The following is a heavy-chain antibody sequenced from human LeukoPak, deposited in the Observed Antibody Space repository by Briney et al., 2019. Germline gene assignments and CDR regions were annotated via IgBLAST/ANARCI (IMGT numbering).Heavy chain of an antibody. CDR1: GGSISSSNW. V-gene: IGHV4-4*02. D-gene: IGHD3-9*01. CDR2: IYHSGST. CDR3: ARWPKLRYFDPQVYFDY. J-gene: IGHJ4*02. Sequence: SETLSLTCAVSGGSISSSNWWSWVRQPPGKGLEWIGEIYHSGSTNYNPSLKSRVTISVDKSKNQFSLKLSSVTAADTAVYYCARWPKLRYFDPQVYFDYWGQGTLVTVSS.